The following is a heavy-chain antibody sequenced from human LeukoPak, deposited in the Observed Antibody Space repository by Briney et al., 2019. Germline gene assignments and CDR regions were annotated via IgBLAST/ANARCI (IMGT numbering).Heavy chain of an antibody. CDR1: GFTFSSYG. CDR3: AKGFGYDDAFDI. Sequence: GGSLRLSCAASGFTFSSYGMHWVRQAPGKGLEWVAVISYDGSNKYYADSVKGRFTISRDNSKNTLYLQMNSLRAEDTAVYYCAKGFGYDDAFDIWGQGTMVTVSS. V-gene: IGHV3-30*18. D-gene: IGHD3-22*01. J-gene: IGHJ3*02. CDR2: ISYDGSNK.